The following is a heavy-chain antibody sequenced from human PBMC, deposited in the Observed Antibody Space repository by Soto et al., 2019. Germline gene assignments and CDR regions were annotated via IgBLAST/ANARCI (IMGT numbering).Heavy chain of an antibody. Sequence: QVQLQQWGAGLLKPSETLSLTCAVYGGSFSGYYWSWIRQPPGKGLEWIGEINHSGSTNYNPSLKSRVTISVDTSKNQFSLKLSSVTAADTAVYYCARGQRSSYYYDSSGYKFDYWGQGTLVTVSS. V-gene: IGHV4-34*01. D-gene: IGHD3-22*01. CDR2: INHSGST. CDR1: GGSFSGYY. CDR3: ARGQRSSYYYDSSGYKFDY. J-gene: IGHJ4*02.